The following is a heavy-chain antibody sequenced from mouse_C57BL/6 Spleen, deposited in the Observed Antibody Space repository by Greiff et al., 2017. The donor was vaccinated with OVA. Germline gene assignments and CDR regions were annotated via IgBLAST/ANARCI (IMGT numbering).Heavy chain of an antibody. Sequence: EVQGVESGGGLVKPGGSLKLSCAASGFTFSSYAMSWVRQTPEKRLEWVATISDGGSYTYYPDNVKGRFTISRDNAKNNLYLQMSHLKSEDTAMYYCARELGRGAMDYWGQGTSVTVSS. D-gene: IGHD4-1*01. CDR3: ARELGRGAMDY. V-gene: IGHV5-4*01. CDR1: GFTFSSYA. J-gene: IGHJ4*01. CDR2: ISDGGSYT.